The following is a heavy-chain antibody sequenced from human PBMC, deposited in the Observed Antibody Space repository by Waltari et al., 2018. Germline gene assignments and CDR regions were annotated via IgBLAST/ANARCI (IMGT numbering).Heavy chain of an antibody. CDR2: IYHSGST. D-gene: IGHD1-26*01. CDR1: GYSISSGYY. V-gene: IGHV4-38-2*01. CDR3: ARLRAIYFSSDAFDI. J-gene: IGHJ3*02. Sequence: QVQLQESGPGLVKPSETLSLTCAVSGYSISSGYYWGWIRQPPGKGLEWIGSIYHSGSTYYNPSLKSLVTISVDTSKNQFSLKLSSVTAADTAVYYCARLRAIYFSSDAFDIWGQGTMVTVSS.